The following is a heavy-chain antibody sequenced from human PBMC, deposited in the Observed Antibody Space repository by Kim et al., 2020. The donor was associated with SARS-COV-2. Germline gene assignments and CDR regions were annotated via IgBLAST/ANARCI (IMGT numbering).Heavy chain of an antibody. CDR2: IVVGSGNT. J-gene: IGHJ4*02. Sequence: SVKVSCKASGFTFTSSAVQWVRQARGQRLEWIGWIVVGSGNTNYAQKFQERVTITRDMSTSTAYMELSSLRSEDTAVYYCAADEGGSAGSVGGYWGQGTLVTVSS. V-gene: IGHV1-58*01. D-gene: IGHD6-19*01. CDR3: AADEGGSAGSVGGY. CDR1: GFTFTSSA.